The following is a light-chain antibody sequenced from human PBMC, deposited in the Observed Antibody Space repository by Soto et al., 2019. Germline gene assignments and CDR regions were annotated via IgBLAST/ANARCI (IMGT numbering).Light chain of an antibody. CDR2: EVS. V-gene: IGLV2-14*01. Sequence: QSALTQPASVSGSPGQSITISCTGTSSDVGGYNYVSWYQQHPGKAPKLMIYEVSNRPSGVSNRFSGSKSGNTASLTISGLQAEDEADYCCSSYTSSSTPNFGAGTKVNV. CDR1: SSDVGGYNY. J-gene: IGLJ1*01. CDR3: SSYTSSSTPN.